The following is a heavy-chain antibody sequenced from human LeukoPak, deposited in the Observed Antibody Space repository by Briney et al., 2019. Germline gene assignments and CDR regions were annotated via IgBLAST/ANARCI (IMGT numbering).Heavy chain of an antibody. CDR1: GFTFSSYA. D-gene: IGHD2-2*01. CDR2: ISGSGGST. J-gene: IGHJ3*02. Sequence: GGSLRLSGAASGFTFSSYAMSWVRKAPGKGLEWVSAISGSGGSTYYADSVKGRFTISRDNSKNTLYLQMNSLRAEDTAVYYCAKDRRSTSSGAFDIWGQGTMVTVSS. CDR3: AKDRRSTSSGAFDI. V-gene: IGHV3-23*01.